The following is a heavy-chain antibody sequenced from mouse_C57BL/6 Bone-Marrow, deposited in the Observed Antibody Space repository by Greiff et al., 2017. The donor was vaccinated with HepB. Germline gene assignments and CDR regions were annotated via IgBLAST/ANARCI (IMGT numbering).Heavy chain of an antibody. CDR3: TEGWTPFAY. Sequence: EVQLQQSGGGLVQPGGSMKLSCVASGFTFSNYWMNWVRQSPEKGLEWVAQIRLKSDNYATHYAESVKGRFTISRDDSKSSVYLQMNNLRAEDTGIYYCTEGWTPFAYWGQGTLVTVSA. V-gene: IGHV6-3*01. CDR2: IRLKSDNYAT. D-gene: IGHD2-3*01. CDR1: GFTFSNYW. J-gene: IGHJ3*01.